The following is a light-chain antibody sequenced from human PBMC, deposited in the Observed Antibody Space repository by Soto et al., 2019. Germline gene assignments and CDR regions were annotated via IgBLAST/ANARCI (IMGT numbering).Light chain of an antibody. J-gene: IGLJ1*01. CDR3: LLSYNGPYV. CDR2: DTT. CDR1: TXAVTNGHY. Sequence: QAVVTQEPSLTVSPGGTVTLTCGSSTXAVTNGHYPYWFQQKPGQAPRTLIYDTTNRHSWTPARFSGSLLGGKAAPTLSGAQPEDEAEYYCLLSYNGPYVFGTGTKVTVL. V-gene: IGLV7-46*01.